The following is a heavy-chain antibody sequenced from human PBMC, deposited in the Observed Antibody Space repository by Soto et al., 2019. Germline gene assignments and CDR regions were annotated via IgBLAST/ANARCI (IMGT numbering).Heavy chain of an antibody. CDR2: IVPVFGRP. Sequence: GASVKVSCKASGDSFRSYAISWVRQAPGHGLEWMGGIVPVFGRPNYAQRFRGRLTITADESTSTGYMELISLRSDDTAVYYCAREGSGYNFWGQGTQVTVSS. D-gene: IGHD5-12*01. J-gene: IGHJ4*02. CDR3: AREGSGYNF. CDR1: GDSFRSYA. V-gene: IGHV1-69*13.